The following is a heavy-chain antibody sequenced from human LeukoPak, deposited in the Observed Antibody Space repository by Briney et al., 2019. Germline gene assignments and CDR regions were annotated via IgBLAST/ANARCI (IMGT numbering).Heavy chain of an antibody. CDR2: ISSSGSTI. J-gene: IGHJ4*02. CDR3: ARARRMGLLKHIVVVTAIHSWISNFDY. D-gene: IGHD2-21*02. V-gene: IGHV3-11*01. CDR1: GFIFSAYE. Sequence: PGGSLRLSCAGSGFIFSAYEMNWIRQAPGKGLEWVSYISSSGSTIYSADSVKGRFTISRDNAKNSLYLQMNSLRAEDAAVYYCARARRMGLLKHIVVVTAIHSWISNFDYWGQGTLVTVSS.